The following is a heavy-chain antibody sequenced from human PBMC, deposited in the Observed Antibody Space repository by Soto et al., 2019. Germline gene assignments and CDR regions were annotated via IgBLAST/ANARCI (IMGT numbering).Heavy chain of an antibody. CDR1: GFTFSSYE. Sequence: GGSLRLSCAASGFTFSSYELNWVRQAPGKGLEWVSDITSTGSTRYYEDSVKGRFTISRDNAKNSLFLLMNSLIAEDTAVYYCARGYCTSSACHRNFDHWGQGTLVTVSS. D-gene: IGHD2-8*02. J-gene: IGHJ4*02. CDR3: ARGYCTSSACHRNFDH. CDR2: ITSTGSTR. V-gene: IGHV3-48*03.